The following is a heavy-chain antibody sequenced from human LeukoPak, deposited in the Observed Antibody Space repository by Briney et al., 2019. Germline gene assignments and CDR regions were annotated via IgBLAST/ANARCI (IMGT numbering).Heavy chain of an antibody. CDR3: AKEEGAHHGGSDY. CDR2: IKQDGSEK. D-gene: IGHD2-15*01. CDR1: GFTFSSYW. J-gene: IGHJ4*02. V-gene: IGHV3-7*03. Sequence: GGSLRLSCAASGFTFSSYWMSWVRQAPGKGLEWVANIKQDGSEKYYVDSVKGRFTISRDNSKNTLYLQMNSLRAEDTAVYYCAKEEGAHHGGSDYWGQGTLVTVSS.